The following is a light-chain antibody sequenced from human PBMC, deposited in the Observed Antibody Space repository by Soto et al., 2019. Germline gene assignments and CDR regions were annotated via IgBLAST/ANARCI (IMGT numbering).Light chain of an antibody. CDR3: SSYAGSILGV. CDR2: EVS. Sequence: QSALTQPPSASGSPGQSVTISCTGTSSDVGGYKYVSWYQQHPGKAPKLMIYEVSKRPSGVPDRFSGSKSGNTASLAVSGLQAEDEADYYCSSYAGSILGVFGGGTKLTVL. V-gene: IGLV2-8*01. J-gene: IGLJ3*02. CDR1: SSDVGGYKY.